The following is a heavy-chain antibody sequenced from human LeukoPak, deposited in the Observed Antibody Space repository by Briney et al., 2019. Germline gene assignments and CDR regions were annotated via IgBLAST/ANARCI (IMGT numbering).Heavy chain of an antibody. V-gene: IGHV4-38-2*01. CDR2: IYHSGST. Sequence: PSETLSLTCAVSGYSISSGYYWGWIRQPPGKGLEWMGSIYHSGSTYYNPSLKSRVTISIDTSKNQFSLKLSSVTAADTAVYYCARFPSHRWFDPWGQGTLVTVSS. J-gene: IGHJ5*02. D-gene: IGHD2-2*01. CDR1: GYSISSGYY. CDR3: ARFPSHRWFDP.